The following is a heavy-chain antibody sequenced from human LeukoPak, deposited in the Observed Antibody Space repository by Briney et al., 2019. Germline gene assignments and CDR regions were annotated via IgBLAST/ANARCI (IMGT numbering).Heavy chain of an antibody. Sequence: GGSLRLSCAASGFTFSSYAMNWVRQAPGKGLGWISYINSGSSITQYADSVTGRFTISRDNARNSLCLQMNSLRAEDTTVYFCARSRYDSYGYFFCDYWGQGTLVTVSS. CDR2: INSGSSIT. J-gene: IGHJ4*02. D-gene: IGHD5-18*01. V-gene: IGHV3-48*01. CDR1: GFTFSSYA. CDR3: ARSRYDSYGYFFCDY.